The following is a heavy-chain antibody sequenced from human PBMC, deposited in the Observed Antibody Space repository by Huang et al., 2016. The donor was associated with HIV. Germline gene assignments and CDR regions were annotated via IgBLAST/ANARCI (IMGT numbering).Heavy chain of an antibody. V-gene: IGHV1-69*13. D-gene: IGHD3-3*01. J-gene: IGHJ4*02. Sequence: QVQLVQSGAEVKKPGSSVKVSCKVYGGTFNNAISWVRQAPGQGLELMGGIIPIFGTPNYARKFQVRVTITADESTSIAYMELSSLRSDDTAVYYCARGAPDLDSHLDHWGQGTLVTVSS. CDR2: IIPIFGTP. CDR3: ARGAPDLDSHLDH. CDR1: GGTFNNA.